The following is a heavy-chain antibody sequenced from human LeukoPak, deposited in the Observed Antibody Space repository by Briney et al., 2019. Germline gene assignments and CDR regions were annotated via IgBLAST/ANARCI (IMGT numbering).Heavy chain of an antibody. CDR1: GYTLTELS. CDR2: FDPEDGET. D-gene: IGHD3-22*01. CDR3: ATGRTFTMIPDY. J-gene: IGHJ4*02. V-gene: IGHV1-24*01. Sequence: XSVKVSCKVSGYTLTELSMHWVRQAPGKGLEWMGGFDPEDGETIYAQKFQGRVTMTEDTSTDTAYMELSSLRSEDTAVYYCATGRTFTMIPDYWGQGTLVTVSS.